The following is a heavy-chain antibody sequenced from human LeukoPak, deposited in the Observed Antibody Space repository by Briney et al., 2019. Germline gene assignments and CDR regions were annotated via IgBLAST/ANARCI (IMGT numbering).Heavy chain of an antibody. J-gene: IGHJ4*02. Sequence: SETLSLTCTVSGGSISSYYWSWIRQPPGKGLEWIGYIYYSGSTNYNPSLKSRVTISVDTSKNQFSLKLSSVTAADTAVYYCARGLNYYGSGSYTDYWGQGTLVTVSS. V-gene: IGHV4-59*12. CDR3: ARGLNYYGSGSYTDY. D-gene: IGHD3-10*01. CDR1: GGSISSYY. CDR2: IYYSGST.